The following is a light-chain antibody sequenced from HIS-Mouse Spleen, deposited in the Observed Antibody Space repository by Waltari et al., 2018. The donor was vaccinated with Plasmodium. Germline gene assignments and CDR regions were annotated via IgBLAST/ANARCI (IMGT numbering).Light chain of an antibody. CDR3: QQRSNWLFT. Sequence: EIVLTQSPATLSLSPGERATLSCRASQSVSSYFAWYQQKPGQAPRLLIYDASNRATGIPARFSGSGSGTYFTLTISSLEPEDFAVYYCQQRSNWLFTFGPGTKVDIK. CDR1: QSVSSY. J-gene: IGKJ3*01. V-gene: IGKV3-11*01. CDR2: DAS.